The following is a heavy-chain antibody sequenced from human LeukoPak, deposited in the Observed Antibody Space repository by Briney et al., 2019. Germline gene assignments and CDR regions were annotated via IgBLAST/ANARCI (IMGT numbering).Heavy chain of an antibody. CDR3: ARGLQHRQTYYYGSGLRHNWFDP. CDR1: GYSISSGYY. Sequence: SETLSLTCTVSGYSISSGYYWGWIRQPPGKGLEWIGSIYHSGSTYYNPSLKSRVTISVDTSKNQFSLKLSSVTAADTAVYYCARGLQHRQTYYYGSGLRHNWFDPWGQGTLVTVSS. CDR2: IYHSGST. D-gene: IGHD3-10*01. V-gene: IGHV4-38-2*02. J-gene: IGHJ5*02.